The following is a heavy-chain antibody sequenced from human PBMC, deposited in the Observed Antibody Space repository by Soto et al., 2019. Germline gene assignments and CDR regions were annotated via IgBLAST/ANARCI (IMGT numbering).Heavy chain of an antibody. J-gene: IGHJ4*02. D-gene: IGHD1-26*01. V-gene: IGHV3-7*01. CDR2: INEDGSDT. Sequence: EVLMVESGGDLVQPGGSLRLSCSGSGFTFSSYWMNWVRQTPGKGLEWVANINEDGSDTYYMDSVKGRFTISRDNAKNSLYLQMNSLRAEDTAVYFCVGAYFDYWGQGTLVIVSS. CDR1: GFTFSSYW. CDR3: VGAYFDY.